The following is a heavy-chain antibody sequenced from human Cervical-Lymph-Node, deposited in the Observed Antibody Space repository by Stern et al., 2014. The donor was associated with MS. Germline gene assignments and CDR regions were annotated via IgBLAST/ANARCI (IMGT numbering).Heavy chain of an antibody. CDR1: GGSISSSGYY. J-gene: IGHJ5*02. V-gene: IGHV4-61*02. CDR2: IHDRGSP. D-gene: IGHD1-26*01. CDR3: ATTRWDLFTWNWFDP. Sequence: QVQLVESGPGLVKTSQTLSLTCTVSGGSISSSGYYWSWIRQPADKGLEWIGRIHDRGSPYYNPSHKSRVTISMDTAKNQFSLKLPSVTAADTAVYYCATTRWDLFTWNWFDPWGQGTLVTVSS.